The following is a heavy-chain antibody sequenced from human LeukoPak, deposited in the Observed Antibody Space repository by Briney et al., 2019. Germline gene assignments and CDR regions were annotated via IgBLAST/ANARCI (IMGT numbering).Heavy chain of an antibody. V-gene: IGHV3-11*06. CDR2: ISASSSFT. J-gene: IGHJ4*02. CDR1: GFTFSDYY. D-gene: IGHD5-12*01. CDR3: ARAGYSDYDLTDY. Sequence: SGGSLRLSCAASGFTFSDYYMSWIRQAPGKGLEWVSYISASSSFTNYADSLKGRFTTSRDNAKNSLSLQMNSLRAEDTAVYYCARAGYSDYDLTDYWGQGTLVTVSS.